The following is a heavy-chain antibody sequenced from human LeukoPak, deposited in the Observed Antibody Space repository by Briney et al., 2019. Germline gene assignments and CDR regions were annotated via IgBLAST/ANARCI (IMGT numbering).Heavy chain of an antibody. Sequence: ASVKVSCKASGYTFTSYGISWVRQAPGQGLEWMGWISAYNGNTNYAQKLQGRVTMTTDTSTSTAYMELRSLRSDNTAVYYCARDIVVVPAAIHSNWFDPWGQGTLVTVSS. CDR1: GYTFTSYG. CDR3: ARDIVVVPAAIHSNWFDP. J-gene: IGHJ5*02. V-gene: IGHV1-18*01. CDR2: ISAYNGNT. D-gene: IGHD2-2*01.